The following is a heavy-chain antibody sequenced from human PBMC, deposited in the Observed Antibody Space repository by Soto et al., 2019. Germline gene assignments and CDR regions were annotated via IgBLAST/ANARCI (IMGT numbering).Heavy chain of an antibody. J-gene: IGHJ6*02. D-gene: IGHD1-26*01. CDR1: GGSISSSSYY. CDR3: ARSGSYYEGYYYYDGMDV. V-gene: IGHV4-39*01. Sequence: PSETLSLTCTVSGGSISSSSYYWGWIRQPPGKGLEWIGSIYYSGSTYYNPSLKSRVTISVDTSKNQFSLKLSSVTAADTAVYYCARSGSYYEGYYYYDGMDVWGQGTTVT. CDR2: IYYSGST.